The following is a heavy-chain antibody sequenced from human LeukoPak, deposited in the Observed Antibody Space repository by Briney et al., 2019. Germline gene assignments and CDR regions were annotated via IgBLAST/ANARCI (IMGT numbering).Heavy chain of an antibody. D-gene: IGHD3-10*01. CDR2: ISAYNGNT. CDR3: ARDTYYGSGGLTFDY. CDR1: GYTFTSYG. V-gene: IGHV1-18*01. Sequence: ASVKVSCKASGYTFTSYGISWVRQAPGQGLEWMGWISAYNGNTNYAQKLQGRVTMTTDTSTSTAYMELRSLRSDDTAVYYCARDTYYGSGGLTFDYWGQGTLVTVSS. J-gene: IGHJ4*02.